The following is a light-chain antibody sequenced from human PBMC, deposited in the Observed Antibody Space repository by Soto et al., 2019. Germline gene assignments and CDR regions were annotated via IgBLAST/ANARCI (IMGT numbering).Light chain of an antibody. CDR1: QSISDS. V-gene: IGKV1-5*01. J-gene: IGKJ1*01. Sequence: DIQMTQSPSTLSASVGDRVTITCRASQSISDSLAWYQQKPGKAPYLLISDASSLERGVPSRFSGSGSGTEFTLTISSMQPDDFATYYCQHYNGYSRTFGQGTKV. CDR2: DAS. CDR3: QHYNGYSRT.